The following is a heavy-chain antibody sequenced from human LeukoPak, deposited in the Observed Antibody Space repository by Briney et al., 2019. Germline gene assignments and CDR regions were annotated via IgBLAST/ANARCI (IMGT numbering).Heavy chain of an antibody. D-gene: IGHD3-3*02. Sequence: PSETLSLTCTVSGGSISSSLYYWDWIRQPPGKGLEWIGSIYYSETTYDNPSLRSRVTISIDTSKNQFSLKLSSVTAADTAVYYCARQRADHFYYYMDVWGKGTTVTVSS. CDR3: ARQRADHFYYYMDV. V-gene: IGHV4-39*01. CDR2: IYYSETT. J-gene: IGHJ6*03. CDR1: GGSISSSLYY.